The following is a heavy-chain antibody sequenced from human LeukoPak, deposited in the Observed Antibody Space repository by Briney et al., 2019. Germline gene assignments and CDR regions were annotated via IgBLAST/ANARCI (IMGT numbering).Heavy chain of an antibody. CDR3: ARGRGPVTGTTSWYYFDY. V-gene: IGHV7-4-1*02. J-gene: IGHJ4*02. Sequence: ASVTVSCKASGYTFSSYAMNWVRQAPGQGLEWVGWINTDTGNPSYAQGFTGRFVFSLDTSVSTAYLQISSLKAEDTAVYCCARGRGPVTGTTSWYYFDYWGQGTLVTVSS. CDR2: INTDTGNP. D-gene: IGHD1-7*01. CDR1: GYTFSSYA.